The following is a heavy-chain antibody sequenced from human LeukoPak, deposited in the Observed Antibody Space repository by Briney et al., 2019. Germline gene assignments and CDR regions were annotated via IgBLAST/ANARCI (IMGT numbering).Heavy chain of an antibody. CDR1: GYFISSGYY. Sequence: PSETLSLTCTVSGYFISSGYYWGWIRQSPGKGLEWIGTMFHSGNTYYNPSLNSRVTLSVDTSKNQFSLELNSVTAADTAVYYCAKVGYCDAGPCYFDSWGQEPWSPSPQ. D-gene: IGHD2-15*01. CDR2: MFHSGNT. CDR3: AKVGYCDAGPCYFDS. V-gene: IGHV4-38-2*02. J-gene: IGHJ4*01.